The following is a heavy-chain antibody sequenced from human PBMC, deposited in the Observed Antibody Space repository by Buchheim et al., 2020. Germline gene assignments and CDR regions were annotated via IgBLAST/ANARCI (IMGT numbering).Heavy chain of an antibody. CDR2: ISGSGGST. CDR3: AKDRVLRYFDGWRAPGDY. J-gene: IGHJ4*02. Sequence: EVQLLESGGGLVQPGGSLRLSCAASGFTFSSYAMSWVRQAPGKGLEWVSAISGSGGSTYYAESVKGRFTISRDNSKKTRYLQMNSLRAEDTAVYYCAKDRVLRYFDGWRAPGDYWGQGTL. V-gene: IGHV3-23*01. CDR1: GFTFSSYA. D-gene: IGHD3-9*01.